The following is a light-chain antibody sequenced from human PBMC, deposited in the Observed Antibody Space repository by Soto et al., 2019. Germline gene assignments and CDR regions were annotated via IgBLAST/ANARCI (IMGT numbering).Light chain of an antibody. J-gene: IGLJ2*01. Sequence: QSVLTQSPSASASLGASAKPTCTLSSGQTSYAIAWHQQRPGKDPRYLMKLNGDGSPSKGDGIPDRFSGSSSGAERYLTISSLQSEDEADYYCQTWGTGIQVFGGGTKLTVL. V-gene: IGLV4-69*01. CDR2: LNGDGSP. CDR3: QTWGTGIQV. CDR1: SGQTSYA.